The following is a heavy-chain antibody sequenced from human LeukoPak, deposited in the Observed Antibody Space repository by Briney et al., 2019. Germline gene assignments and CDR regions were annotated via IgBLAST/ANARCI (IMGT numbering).Heavy chain of an antibody. CDR1: GFTFSSYW. CDR3: AREPLWFGELPGDY. Sequence: GGSLRLSCAASGFTFSSYWMSWVRQAPGKGLEWVANIKQDGSEKYYVDSVKGRFTISRDNAKNSLYLQMNSLRAEDTAVYYCAREPLWFGELPGDYWGQGTLVTVSS. V-gene: IGHV3-7*01. J-gene: IGHJ4*02. CDR2: IKQDGSEK. D-gene: IGHD3-10*01.